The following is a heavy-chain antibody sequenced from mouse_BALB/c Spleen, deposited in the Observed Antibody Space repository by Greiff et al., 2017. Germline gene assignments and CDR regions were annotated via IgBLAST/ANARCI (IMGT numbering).Heavy chain of an antibody. CDR1: GYTFTSYW. J-gene: IGHJ4*01. D-gene: IGHD2-14*01. V-gene: IGHV1-87*01. Sequence: QVQLQQSGAELARPGASVKLSCKASGYTFTSYWMQWVKQRPGQGLEWIGAIYPGDGDTRYTQKFKGKATLTADKSSSTAYMQLSSLASEDSAVYYCARRGYDVYYYAMDYWGQGTSVTVSS. CDR3: ARRGYDVYYYAMDY. CDR2: IYPGDGDT.